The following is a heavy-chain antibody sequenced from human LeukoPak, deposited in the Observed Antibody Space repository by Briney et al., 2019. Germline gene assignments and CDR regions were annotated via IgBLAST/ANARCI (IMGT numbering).Heavy chain of an antibody. D-gene: IGHD3-22*01. CDR3: ALENCSGASGCSKAFDY. CDR1: GYTFTVKF. V-gene: IGHV1-2*02. Sequence: GASVKVSCKASGYTFTVKFLHWLRQAPGQGLEWMAGFDPQRGDTVYAPKFRGRVTVTRDTSVSTPYMYLSRLSSDDSAVYYCALENCSGASGCSKAFDYWGQGTLVILSS. CDR2: FDPQRGDT. J-gene: IGHJ4*02.